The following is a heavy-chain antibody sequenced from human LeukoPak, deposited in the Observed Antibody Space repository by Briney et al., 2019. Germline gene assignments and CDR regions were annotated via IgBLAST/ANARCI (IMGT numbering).Heavy chain of an antibody. Sequence: PSETLSLTCTVSGGSISTYYWSWIRQPSGKGLEWIGFIYYRGSTKYNPSLKSRVTISVDTSKNQFSLRLSSVTAADTAVYYCASLTFGYNNYFDPWGQGTLVTVSS. D-gene: IGHD5-24*01. CDR1: GGSISTYY. CDR3: ASLTFGYNNYFDP. J-gene: IGHJ5*02. V-gene: IGHV4-59*01. CDR2: IYYRGST.